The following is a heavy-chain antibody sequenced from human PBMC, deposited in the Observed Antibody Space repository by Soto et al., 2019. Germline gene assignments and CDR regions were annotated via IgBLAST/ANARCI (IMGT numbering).Heavy chain of an antibody. J-gene: IGHJ5*02. CDR3: AAVRHYDFRSGYYMWFDP. CDR2: IVVGSGNT. Sequence: SVKLSCKASGFTYTSSSMQWVLQARVQRLEWIGWIVVGSGNTNYAQKFQERVPITRDMSTSTAYMELSSLRSEDTAVYYCAAVRHYDFRSGYYMWFDPWGQGDLVTVSS. CDR1: GFTYTSSS. D-gene: IGHD3-3*01. V-gene: IGHV1-58*02.